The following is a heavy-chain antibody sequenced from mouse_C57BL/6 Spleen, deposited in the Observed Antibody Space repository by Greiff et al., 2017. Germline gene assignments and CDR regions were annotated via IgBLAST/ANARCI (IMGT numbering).Heavy chain of an antibody. CDR1: GYTFTSYW. V-gene: IGHV1-61*01. CDR3: ARGRELGLFAY. D-gene: IGHD4-1*01. J-gene: IGHJ3*01. Sequence: VQLQQPGAELVRPGSSVKLSCKASGYTFTSYWMDWVKQRPGQGLEWIGNIYPSDSATHYNQKFKDKATLTVDKSSSTAYMQRSSLTSEDSAVYYCARGRELGLFAYWGQGTLVTVSA. CDR2: IYPSDSAT.